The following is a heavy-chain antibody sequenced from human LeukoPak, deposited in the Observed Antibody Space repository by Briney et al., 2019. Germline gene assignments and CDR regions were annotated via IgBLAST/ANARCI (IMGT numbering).Heavy chain of an antibody. J-gene: IGHJ5*02. CDR2: IFYTGST. CDR3: ARGSGYYGSGNDWFDP. CDR1: GGSIFSSSYH. V-gene: IGHV4-39*07. D-gene: IGHD3-10*01. Sequence: SETLSLTCTVSGGSIFSSSYHWGWIRQPPGKGLEWIGNIFYTGSTYYNPSLKSRVTISVDTAKNQFSLKLSSVTAADTAVYYCARGSGYYGSGNDWFDPWGQGTLVTVSS.